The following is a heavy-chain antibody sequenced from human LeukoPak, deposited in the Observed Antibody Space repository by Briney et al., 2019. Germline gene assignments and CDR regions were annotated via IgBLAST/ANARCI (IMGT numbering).Heavy chain of an antibody. Sequence: PSETLSLTCTVSGGSINSYYWSWIRQPPGKGLEWIGYIYTSGSTNYNPSLKSRVTISVDTSKNQFSLKLSSVTAADTAVYYCARHGVGYYCYMDVWGKGTTVTVSS. CDR2: IYTSGST. J-gene: IGHJ6*03. CDR3: ARHGVGYYCYMDV. V-gene: IGHV4-4*09. D-gene: IGHD1-26*01. CDR1: GGSINSYY.